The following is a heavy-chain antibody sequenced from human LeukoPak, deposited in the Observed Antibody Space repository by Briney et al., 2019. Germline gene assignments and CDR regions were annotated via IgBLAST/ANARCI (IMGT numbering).Heavy chain of an antibody. CDR3: ARRIWGADSQSHTFDI. CDR1: GFTFNDYN. V-gene: IGHV3-11*01. CDR2: ISSGM. J-gene: IGHJ3*02. Sequence: GGSLRLSCAASGFTFNDYNMGWIRQAPGKGLAWVAYISSGMYYADSVKGRFTISRDNAKNSLYLQMNSLRADDTAVYYCARRIWGADSQSHTFDIWGQGTMVTVSS. D-gene: IGHD3-16*01.